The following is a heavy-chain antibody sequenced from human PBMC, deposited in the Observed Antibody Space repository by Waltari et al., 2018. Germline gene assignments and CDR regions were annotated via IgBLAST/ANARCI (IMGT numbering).Heavy chain of an antibody. Sequence: QVNLVESGGGVVQPGGSLSLPCATSGFTFSNFGMHWFRQAPGKGLEWGALIWFDGSDKCYADSVRGRFTIARDNSARTLYLDMDSLRLDDTAMYYCAKDAFGNTYLDFWGQGTLVTVSS. CDR1: GFTFSNFG. V-gene: IGHV3-30*02. J-gene: IGHJ4*02. CDR2: IWFDGSDK. CDR3: AKDAFGNTYLDF. D-gene: IGHD2-2*02.